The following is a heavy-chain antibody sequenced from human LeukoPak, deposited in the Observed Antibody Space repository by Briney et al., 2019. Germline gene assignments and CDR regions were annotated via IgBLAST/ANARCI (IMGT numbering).Heavy chain of an antibody. CDR2: IKQDGSEK. J-gene: IGHJ2*01. V-gene: IGHV3-7*04. D-gene: IGHD2-21*01. Sequence: GGSLRLSCAASGFTFSTYWMSWVRQAPGKGLEWVANIKQDGSEKYYLDSVKGRLTISRDNAKNSLYLQMNSLRAEDTAMYYCARDAYFDLWGRGTLVTVSS. CDR1: GFTFSTYW. CDR3: ARDAYFDL.